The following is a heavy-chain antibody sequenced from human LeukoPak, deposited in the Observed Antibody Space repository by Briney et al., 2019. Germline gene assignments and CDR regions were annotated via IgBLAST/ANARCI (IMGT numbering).Heavy chain of an antibody. CDR1: GGSISSSSYY. J-gene: IGHJ4*02. CDR3: ARHGGSRVSLDY. D-gene: IGHD2-15*01. V-gene: IGHV4-39*01. CDR2: IYYSGST. Sequence: SETLSLTCTVSGGSISSSSYYWGWIRQPPGKGLEWIGSIYYSGSTYYNPSLKSRVTISVHTSKNQFSLKLSSVTAADTAVYYCARHGGSRVSLDYSGQETLVTVSS.